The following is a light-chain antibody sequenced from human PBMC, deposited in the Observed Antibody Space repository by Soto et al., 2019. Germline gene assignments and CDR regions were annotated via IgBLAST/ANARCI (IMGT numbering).Light chain of an antibody. CDR2: DVT. CDR3: SSYTSSSTLYV. J-gene: IGLJ1*01. Sequence: QSALTQPASVSGSPGQSITISCTGTSSDVGGYSYVSWYQQHPGKVPKLMIYDVTNRPSGVSNRFSGSKSGNTASLTISGLQAEDEADYYCSSYTSSSTLYVFGTGTKVTVL. CDR1: SSDVGGYSY. V-gene: IGLV2-14*03.